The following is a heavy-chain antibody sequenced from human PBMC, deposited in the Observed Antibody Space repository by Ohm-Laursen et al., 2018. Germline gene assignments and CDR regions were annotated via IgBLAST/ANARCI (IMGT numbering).Heavy chain of an antibody. V-gene: IGHV3-23*01. D-gene: IGHD3-3*01. CDR2: ISGSGGST. J-gene: IGHJ4*02. CDR1: GFTFTNYA. Sequence: SLRLSCSASGFTFTNYAMAWVRQAPGKGLEWVSAISGSGGSTYYADSVKGRFTISRDNSKNTLYLQMNSLRAEDTAVYYCAKDRTISDYWGQGTLVTVSS. CDR3: AKDRTISDY.